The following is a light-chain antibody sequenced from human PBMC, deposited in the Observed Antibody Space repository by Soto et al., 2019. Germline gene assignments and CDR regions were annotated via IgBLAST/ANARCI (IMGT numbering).Light chain of an antibody. CDR1: QSVSSSY. CDR2: GAS. Sequence: DIVLTQSPGTLSLSPGERATLSCRASQSVSSSYLGWYQQKPGQAPRLLIYGASSRATGIPDRFSGSGSGTDFTLTISRLEPEDFAVYYCQQYGSSPETFGQGPKVEIK. V-gene: IGKV3-20*01. CDR3: QQYGSSPET. J-gene: IGKJ1*01.